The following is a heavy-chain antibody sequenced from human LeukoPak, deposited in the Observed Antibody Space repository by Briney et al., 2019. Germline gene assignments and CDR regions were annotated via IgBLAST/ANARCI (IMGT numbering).Heavy chain of an antibody. Sequence: GGSLRLSCAASGFTFSTSDMHWVRQAPGKGLEWVAVISYDGSNKYYADSVKGRFTISRDNSKNTLYLQMNSLRAEDTAVYYCARQRSGSDAFDIWGQGTMVTVSS. CDR1: GFTFSTSD. V-gene: IGHV3-30*19. D-gene: IGHD3-3*01. CDR2: ISYDGSNK. J-gene: IGHJ3*02. CDR3: ARQRSGSDAFDI.